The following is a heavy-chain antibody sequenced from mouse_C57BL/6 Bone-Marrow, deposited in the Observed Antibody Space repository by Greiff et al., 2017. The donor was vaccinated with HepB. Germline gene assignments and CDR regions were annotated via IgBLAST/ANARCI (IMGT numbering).Heavy chain of an antibody. CDR2: ISDGGSYT. J-gene: IGHJ4*01. CDR3: AREDVDGYWDDAMDY. V-gene: IGHV5-4*01. D-gene: IGHD2-3*01. Sequence: EVKLMESGGGLVKPGGSLKLSCAASGFTFSSHAMSWVRQTPEKRLEWVATISDGGSYTYYPENVKGRFTISRDNAKNNLYLQMSHLKSEDTAMYYCAREDVDGYWDDAMDYWGQGTSVTVSS. CDR1: GFTFSSHA.